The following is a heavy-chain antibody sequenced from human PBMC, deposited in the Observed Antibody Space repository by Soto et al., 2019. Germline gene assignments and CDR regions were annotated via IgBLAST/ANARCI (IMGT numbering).Heavy chain of an antibody. CDR1: GLSLTNGW. D-gene: IGHD6-6*01. Sequence: EVQLVESGGGLVRPGGSLRLSCAASGLSLTNGWMSWARQAPGRGLEWVARIKSISDGGTTDYAAPVKGRFTISRDTSKSTLFLQMDSLKTEDSAVYYCTTDRGIAVRPLFDVWGQGILVTVSS. J-gene: IGHJ4*02. CDR3: TTDRGIAVRPLFDV. V-gene: IGHV3-15*01. CDR2: IKSISDGGTT.